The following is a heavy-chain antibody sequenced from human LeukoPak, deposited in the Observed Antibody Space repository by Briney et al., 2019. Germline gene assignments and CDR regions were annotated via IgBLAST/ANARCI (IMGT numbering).Heavy chain of an antibody. CDR3: ARARGGGVYDS. Sequence: SETLSLTCTVSGGSISSYYWSWIRQPPGKRLEWIGYIQYSGNANYNAPLKSRVIMSVDTSKNQFSLKLTSVTAADTAVYYCARARGGGVYDSWGQGTLVTVSS. J-gene: IGHJ4*02. CDR1: GGSISSYY. V-gene: IGHV4-59*01. CDR2: IQYSGNA. D-gene: IGHD3-16*01.